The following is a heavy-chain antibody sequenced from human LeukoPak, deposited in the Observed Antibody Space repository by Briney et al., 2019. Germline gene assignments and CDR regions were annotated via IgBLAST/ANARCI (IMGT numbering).Heavy chain of an antibody. V-gene: IGHV3-49*04. CDR2: IRRRAYGGAA. Sequence: GQSLRLSCTTSGFAFYDFAMSWVRQPAGKGLEWVGFIRRRAYGGAAEYAASVKGRFIISRDDSKGIAYLQMNSLKTEDTAVYYCSRNGLVDFDYWGQGSRVIVSP. CDR1: GFAFYDFA. CDR3: SRNGLVDFDY. J-gene: IGHJ4*02.